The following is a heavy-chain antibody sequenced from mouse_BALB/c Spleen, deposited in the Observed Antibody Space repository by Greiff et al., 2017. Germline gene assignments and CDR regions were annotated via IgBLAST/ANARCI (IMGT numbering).Heavy chain of an antibody. J-gene: IGHJ1*01. V-gene: IGHV1-4*01. CDR1: GYTFTSYT. CDR3: ARSSTTATKYFDV. CDR2: INPSSGYT. Sequence: VQLQQSGAELARPGASVKMSCKASGYTFTSYTMHWVKQRPGQGLEWIGYINPSSGYTNYNQKFKDKATLTADKSSSTAYMQLSSLTSEDSAVYYCARSSTTATKYFDVWGAGTTVTVSS. D-gene: IGHD1-2*01.